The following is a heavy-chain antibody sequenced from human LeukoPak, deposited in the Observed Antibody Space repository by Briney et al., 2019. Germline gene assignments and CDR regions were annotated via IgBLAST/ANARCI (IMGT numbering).Heavy chain of an antibody. D-gene: IGHD6-19*01. CDR2: ISGNGGST. CDR3: AKGEEGWYVEGLTC. CDR1: GFTFSSYA. Sequence: GRSLRLSCAASGFTFSSYAMHWVRQPPGKGLEWVSGISGNGGSTSYADSVKGRFSISRDNSKNTLYLQMNSLRGEDTAVYYCAKGEEGWYVEGLTCWGQGTLVTVSS. J-gene: IGHJ4*02. V-gene: IGHV3-23*01.